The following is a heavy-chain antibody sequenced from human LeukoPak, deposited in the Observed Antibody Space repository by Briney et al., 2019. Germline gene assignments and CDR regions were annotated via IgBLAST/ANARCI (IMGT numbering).Heavy chain of an antibody. V-gene: IGHV3-30-3*01. Sequence: GGSLRLSCAASGFTFSSYAMHWVRQAPGKGLEWVAVISYDGSNKYYADSVKGRFTISRDNSKNTLYPQMNSLRAEDTAVYYCARGYSSSWYGDAFDIWGQGTMVTVSS. CDR1: GFTFSSYA. CDR2: ISYDGSNK. D-gene: IGHD6-13*01. J-gene: IGHJ3*02. CDR3: ARGYSSSWYGDAFDI.